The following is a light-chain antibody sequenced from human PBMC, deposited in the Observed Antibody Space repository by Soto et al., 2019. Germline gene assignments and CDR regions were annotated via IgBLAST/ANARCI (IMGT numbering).Light chain of an antibody. V-gene: IGKV3-15*01. Sequence: EVVMTQSPATLSVSPGERATLSCRASQSVNANLAWYQQKPGQAPRLLIHSAYNRATGIPARFSGSGFGTEFILTISSLQSEDFAVYYCQQYNTWLWTFGQGTKVEI. CDR1: QSVNAN. CDR2: SAY. CDR3: QQYNTWLWT. J-gene: IGKJ1*01.